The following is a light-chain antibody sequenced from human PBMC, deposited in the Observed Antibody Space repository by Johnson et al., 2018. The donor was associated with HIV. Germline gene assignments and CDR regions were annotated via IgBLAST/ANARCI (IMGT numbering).Light chain of an antibody. CDR3: GAWDSSLRVYV. J-gene: IGLJ1*01. CDR2: ESN. Sequence: QSVLTQPPSVSAAPGQKVTISCSGSSSNIGNNYVSWYQQLPGTAPKVLIYESNKRPSGIPDRFSGSKYDTSATLGITGLQTGDEADYYCGAWDSSLRVYVFGTGTKVTVL. CDR1: SSNIGNNY. V-gene: IGLV1-51*02.